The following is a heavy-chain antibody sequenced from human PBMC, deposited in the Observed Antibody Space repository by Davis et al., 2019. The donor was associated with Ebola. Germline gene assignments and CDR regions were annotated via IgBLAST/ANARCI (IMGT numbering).Heavy chain of an antibody. CDR2: IYYSGWT. CDR3: ARHQEVAAPFQH. J-gene: IGHJ1*01. D-gene: IGHD6-19*01. CDR1: GDPISSHH. Sequence: PSETLSLTCTVSGDPISSHHWSWIRQAPAKGLEWFRYIYYSGWTNSNPSLKSRVTLSLDTSKNPFSLQLSTVTAADTAVYYCARHQEVAAPFQHWGQGTPVTVSS. V-gene: IGHV4-59*08.